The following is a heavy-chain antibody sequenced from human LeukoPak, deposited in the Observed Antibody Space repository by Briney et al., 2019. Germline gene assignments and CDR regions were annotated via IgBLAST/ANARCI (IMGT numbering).Heavy chain of an antibody. Sequence: GGSLKLSCAAPGFTFSGSAMHWVRQASGKGLEWVGRIRSKANSYATAYAASVKGRFTISRDDSKNTAYLQMNSLKTEDTAVYYCTRHPSRDGYNYWGQGTLVTVSS. CDR1: GFTFSGSA. CDR2: IRSKANSYAT. D-gene: IGHD5-24*01. CDR3: TRHPSRDGYNY. J-gene: IGHJ4*02. V-gene: IGHV3-73*01.